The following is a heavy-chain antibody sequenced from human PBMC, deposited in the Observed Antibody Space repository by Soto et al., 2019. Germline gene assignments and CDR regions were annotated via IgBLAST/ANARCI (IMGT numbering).Heavy chain of an antibody. Sequence: EVQLLESGGGLVQPGGSLRLSCAASGFTFSSYAMSWVHQGPGKGLEWVSAISGSGGSTHYADSVKGRFTISRDNSKNTLYLQMNGLRAEDTAVYYCAESVACTGGSCYSFDYWGQGTLVTVSS. CDR1: GFTFSSYA. CDR3: AESVACTGGSCYSFDY. V-gene: IGHV3-23*01. CDR2: ISGSGGST. D-gene: IGHD2-15*01. J-gene: IGHJ4*02.